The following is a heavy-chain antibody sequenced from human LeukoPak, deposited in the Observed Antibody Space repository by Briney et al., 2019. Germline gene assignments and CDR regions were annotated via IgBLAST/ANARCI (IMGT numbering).Heavy chain of an antibody. V-gene: IGHV4-38-2*02. Sequence: ETLSLTCTVSGYSISSGYYWGWIRQPPGKGLEWIGSIYHSGSTYYNPSLKSRVTISVDTSKNQFSLKLSSVTAADTAVYYCARFDAYYGSGSYIGGVYWGQGTLVTVSS. D-gene: IGHD3-10*01. J-gene: IGHJ4*02. CDR2: IYHSGST. CDR3: ARFDAYYGSGSYIGGVY. CDR1: GYSISSGYY.